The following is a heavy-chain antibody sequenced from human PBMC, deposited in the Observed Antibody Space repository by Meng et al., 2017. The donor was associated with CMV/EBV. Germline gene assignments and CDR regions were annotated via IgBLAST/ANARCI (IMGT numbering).Heavy chain of an antibody. J-gene: IGHJ3*02. V-gene: IGHV1-8*03. CDR2: MNPNSGNT. Sequence: ASVKVSCKASGYTFTSYDINWVRQATGQGLEWMGWMNPNSGNTGYAQKFQGRVTITRNTSISTAYMELNNLRSEDTAVYYCARNPQKGYDFWSGYSQTWNDAFDIWGQGTMVTVSS. D-gene: IGHD3-3*01. CDR1: GYTFTSYD. CDR3: ARNPQKGYDFWSGYSQTWNDAFDI.